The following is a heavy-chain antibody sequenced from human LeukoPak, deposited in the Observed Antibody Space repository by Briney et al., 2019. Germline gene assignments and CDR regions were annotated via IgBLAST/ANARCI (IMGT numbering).Heavy chain of an antibody. CDR2: IRQDGSDK. D-gene: IGHD2-15*01. J-gene: IGHJ3*02. Sequence: GGSLRLSCATSGFTFSSYGMHWVRQPPGKGLEWVANIRQDGSDKFYVDSVKGRFTISRDNAQNSLYLQMNSLRAEDTAVYYCARDPGDVAAAHDAFDIWGQGTMVTVSS. CDR1: GFTFSSYG. V-gene: IGHV3-7*01. CDR3: ARDPGDVAAAHDAFDI.